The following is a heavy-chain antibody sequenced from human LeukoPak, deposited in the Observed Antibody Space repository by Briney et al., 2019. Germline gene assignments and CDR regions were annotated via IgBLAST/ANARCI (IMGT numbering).Heavy chain of an antibody. D-gene: IGHD6-19*01. V-gene: IGHV1-69*13. CDR2: IIPIFGTT. CDR1: GGTFSSHA. J-gene: IGHJ4*02. Sequence: GASVKVSCKASGGTFSSHAISWVRQAPGQGLEWMGGIIPIFGTTNYAQKFQGRVTITADESTSTAYMELRSLRSDDTAVHYCASIGWYDDFDYWGQGTLVTVSS. CDR3: ASIGWYDDFDY.